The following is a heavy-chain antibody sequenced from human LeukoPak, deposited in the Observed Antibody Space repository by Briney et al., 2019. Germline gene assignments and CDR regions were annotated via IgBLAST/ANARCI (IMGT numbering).Heavy chain of an antibody. J-gene: IGHJ4*02. CDR1: GGSISSYY. V-gene: IGHV4-59*01. D-gene: IGHD5-18*01. Sequence: PSETLSLTCTVSGGSISSYYWSWIRQPPGKGLEWIGYIYYSGSTNYNPSLKSRVTISVDTSKNQFSLKLSSVTAADTAVYYCARATTQLWLPAMFDYWGQGTLVTVSS. CDR2: IYYSGST. CDR3: ARATTQLWLPAMFDY.